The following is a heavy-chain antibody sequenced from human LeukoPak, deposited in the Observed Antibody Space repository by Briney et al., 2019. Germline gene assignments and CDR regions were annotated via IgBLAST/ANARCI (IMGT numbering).Heavy chain of an antibody. V-gene: IGHV4-4*07. CDR1: GDSISTSY. D-gene: IGHD1-20*01. CDR3: ARDRYTWHDRDWFDS. CDR2: IFASGET. Sequence: PSETLSLTCTVSGDSISTSYWSWIRPPAGKRMEWIGRIFASGETNYNPSLESRVIMSRDTSNNQFFLRLTSVTAADTAVYYCARDRYTWHDRDWFDSWGQGTLVTVSS. J-gene: IGHJ5*01.